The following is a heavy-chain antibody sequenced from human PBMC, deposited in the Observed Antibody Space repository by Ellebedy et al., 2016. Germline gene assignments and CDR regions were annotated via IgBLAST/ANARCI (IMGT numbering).Heavy chain of an antibody. CDR1: GGSFSGYY. J-gene: IGHJ6*03. CDR2: INHSGST. D-gene: IGHD6-19*01. V-gene: IGHV4-34*01. CDR3: ARGSSGWYPHYYMDV. Sequence: SETLSLXXAVYGGSFSGYYWSWIRQPPGKGLEWIGEINHSGSTNYNPSLKSRVTISVDTSKNQFSLKLSSVTAADTAVYYCARGSSGWYPHYYMDVWGKGTTVTVSS.